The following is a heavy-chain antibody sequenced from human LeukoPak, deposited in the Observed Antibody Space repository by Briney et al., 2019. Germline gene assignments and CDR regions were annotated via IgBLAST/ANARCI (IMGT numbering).Heavy chain of an antibody. J-gene: IGHJ4*02. V-gene: IGHV1-18*01. Sequence: ASVKVSCKASGYTFTSYGISWVRQAPGQGLEWMGWISAYNGNTNYAQKLQGRVTMTTDTSTSTAYMELRSLRSDDTAAYYCARTLDYGDQYYFDYWGQGTLVTVSS. CDR3: ARTLDYGDQYYFDY. CDR1: GYTFTSYG. D-gene: IGHD4-17*01. CDR2: ISAYNGNT.